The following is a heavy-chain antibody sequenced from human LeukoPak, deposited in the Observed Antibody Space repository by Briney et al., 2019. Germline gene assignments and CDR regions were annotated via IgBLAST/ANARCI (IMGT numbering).Heavy chain of an antibody. J-gene: IGHJ2*01. Sequence: SETLSLTCTVSGGSISSGDYYWSWIRQPPGKGLEWIGYIYYSGSTYYSPSLKSRVTISVDTSKNQFSLKLSSVTAADTAVYYCARRGYDFWSGYHPEYWYFDLWGRGTLVTVSS. CDR3: ARRGYDFWSGYHPEYWYFDL. CDR1: GGSISSGDYY. CDR2: IYYSGST. V-gene: IGHV4-30-4*01. D-gene: IGHD3-3*01.